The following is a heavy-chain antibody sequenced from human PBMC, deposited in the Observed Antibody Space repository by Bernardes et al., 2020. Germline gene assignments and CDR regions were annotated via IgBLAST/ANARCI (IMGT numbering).Heavy chain of an antibody. CDR1: GFPLSSYW. CDR3: ARDEGTGYSSSWYGPDY. D-gene: IGHD6-13*01. Sequence: GGSLRLSCSASGFPLSSYWVSWVRQAPGEGVGWVANIKQDGSEKYYVDSVKGRFTISRDSAKTSLYLQMNSLRAEDTAVYYCARDEGTGYSSSWYGPDYWGQGTLVTVSS. CDR2: IKQDGSEK. V-gene: IGHV3-7*01. J-gene: IGHJ4*02.